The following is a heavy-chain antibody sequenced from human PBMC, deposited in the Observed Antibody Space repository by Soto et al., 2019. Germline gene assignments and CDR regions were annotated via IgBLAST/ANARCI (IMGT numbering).Heavy chain of an antibody. CDR2: ISSSSSYI. D-gene: IGHD4-17*01. CDR1: GFTFSSYS. V-gene: IGHV3-21*01. Sequence: GGSLRLSCAASGFTFSSYSMNWVRQAPGKGLEWVSSISSSSSYIYYADSVKGRFTISRDNAKNSLYLQMNSLRAEDTAVYYCARDLSPYGDYVYHYWGQGTLVTVSS. CDR3: ARDLSPYGDYVYHY. J-gene: IGHJ4*02.